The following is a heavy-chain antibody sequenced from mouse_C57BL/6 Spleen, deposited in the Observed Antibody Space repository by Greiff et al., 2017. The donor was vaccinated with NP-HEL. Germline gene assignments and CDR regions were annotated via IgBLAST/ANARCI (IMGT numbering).Heavy chain of an antibody. Sequence: VQLQQPGAELVKPGASVKLSCKASGYTFTSYWMHWVKQRPGQGLEWIGMIHPNSGSTNYNEKFKSKATLTVDKSSSTAYMQLSSLTSEDSAVYYCASRDDYEGFAYWGQGTLVTVSA. V-gene: IGHV1-64*01. CDR2: IHPNSGST. D-gene: IGHD2-4*01. J-gene: IGHJ3*01. CDR1: GYTFTSYW. CDR3: ASRDDYEGFAY.